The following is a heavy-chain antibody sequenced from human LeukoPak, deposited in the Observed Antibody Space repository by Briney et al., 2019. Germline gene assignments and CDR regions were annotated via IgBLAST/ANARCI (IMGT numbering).Heavy chain of an antibody. D-gene: IGHD6-13*01. CDR3: ARDRAAGYYFDY. Sequence: GGPLRLSCAASGFTFDDYGMSWVRQAPGKGLEWVSGINWNGGSTGYADSVKGRFTISRDNAKNSLYLQMNSLRAEDTALYYCARDRAAGYYFDYWGQGTLVTVSS. CDR1: GFTFDDYG. J-gene: IGHJ4*02. CDR2: INWNGGST. V-gene: IGHV3-20*04.